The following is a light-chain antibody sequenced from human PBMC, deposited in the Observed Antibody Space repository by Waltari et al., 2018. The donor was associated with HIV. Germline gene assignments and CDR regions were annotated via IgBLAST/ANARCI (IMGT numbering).Light chain of an antibody. CDR3: QSSDTSGTSVI. V-gene: IGLV3-25*03. CDR1: SLSKQF. J-gene: IGLJ2*01. CDR2: KDN. Sequence: SSDLPQPPSVSVSPGQTATIPCSGDSLSKQFTPCYKQRPGQAPVLLISKDNKRPSGIPERFSGSTSGTTVTLAISRVQPDDEADYYCQSSDTSGTSVIFGGGTKLTVL.